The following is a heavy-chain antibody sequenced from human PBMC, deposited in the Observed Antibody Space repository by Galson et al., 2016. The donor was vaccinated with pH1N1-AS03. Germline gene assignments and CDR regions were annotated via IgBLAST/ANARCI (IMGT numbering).Heavy chain of an antibody. J-gene: IGHJ4*02. CDR2: ISGNGVST. CDR1: GFTFSSYA. V-gene: IGHV3-64*01. CDR3: ARGPVSYSNYWFPPPDY. D-gene: IGHD6-13*01. Sequence: SLRLSCAASGFTFSSYAMHWVRQAPGKGLEYVSAISGNGVSTYYANSVKGRFTISRDNSKNTLYLQMGSLRAEDMAVYYCARGPVSYSNYWFPPPDYWGQGTLVTVSS.